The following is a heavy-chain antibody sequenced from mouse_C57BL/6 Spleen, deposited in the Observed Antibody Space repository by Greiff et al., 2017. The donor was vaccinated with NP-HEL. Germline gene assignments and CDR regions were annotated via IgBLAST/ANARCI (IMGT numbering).Heavy chain of an antibody. CDR3: AIYDGNYFDY. Sequence: EVQLQQSGPELVKPGASVKISCKASGYTFTDYYMHWVKQSHGKSLEWIGDINPNNGGTSYNKKFKGKATLIVDNSSSTAYMELRSLTSEDSAVYYSAIYDGNYFDYWGQGTTLTVSS. CDR1: GYTFTDYY. CDR2: INPNNGGT. V-gene: IGHV1-26*01. J-gene: IGHJ2*01. D-gene: IGHD2-1*01.